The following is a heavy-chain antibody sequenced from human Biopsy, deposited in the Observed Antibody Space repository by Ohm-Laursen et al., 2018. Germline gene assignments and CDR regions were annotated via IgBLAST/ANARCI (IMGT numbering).Heavy chain of an antibody. CDR2: VYYTGST. CDR1: GDSISSYC. Sequence: TLSLTCTVSGDSISSYCWGWIRQPPGKGLEWIGYVYYTGSTDFNPSLQSLVTIAVDTSKNHFSLRLRSVTPAYTAIYYCSRDRGYYSDRTVPGYFDLWGRGTLVTVSS. CDR3: SRDRGYYSDRTVPGYFDL. D-gene: IGHD3-22*01. V-gene: IGHV4-59*01. J-gene: IGHJ2*01.